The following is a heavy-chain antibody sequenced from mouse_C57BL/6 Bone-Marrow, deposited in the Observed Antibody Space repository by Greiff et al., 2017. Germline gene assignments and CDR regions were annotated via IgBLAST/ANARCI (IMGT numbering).Heavy chain of an antibody. D-gene: IGHD4-1*01. CDR1: GYTFTDYY. CDR2: INPNNGGT. CDR3: ARSTGTWAYWYFDV. J-gene: IGHJ1*03. V-gene: IGHV1-26*01. Sequence: EVQLQQSRPELVKPGASVKISCKASGYTFTDYYMNWVKQSHGKSLEWIGDINPNNGGTSYNQKFKGKATLTVDKSSSTAYMELRSLTSEDSAVYYCARSTGTWAYWYFDVWGTGTTVTVSS.